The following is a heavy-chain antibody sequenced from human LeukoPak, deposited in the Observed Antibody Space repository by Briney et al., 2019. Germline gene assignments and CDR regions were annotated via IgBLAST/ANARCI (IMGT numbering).Heavy chain of an antibody. CDR1: GGSISSGSYY. CDR2: IYTSGGT. J-gene: IGHJ2*01. Sequence: SETLSLTCTVSGGSISSGSYYWSWIRQPAGKGLEWIGRIYTSGGTNYNPSLKSRVTISVDTSKNQFSLKLSSVTAADTAVYYCARERDSTTSWYFDLWGRGTLVTVSS. V-gene: IGHV4-61*02. D-gene: IGHD3-22*01. CDR3: ARERDSTTSWYFDL.